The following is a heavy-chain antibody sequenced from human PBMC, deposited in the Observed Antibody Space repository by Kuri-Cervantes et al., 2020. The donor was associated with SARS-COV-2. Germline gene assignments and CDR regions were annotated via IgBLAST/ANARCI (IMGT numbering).Heavy chain of an antibody. V-gene: IGHV1-2*04. D-gene: IGHD3-22*01. CDR1: GYTFTGYY. Sequence: ASVKVSCKASGYTFTGYYMHWVRQAPGQGLEWMGWINPNSGGTNDAQKFQGWVTMTRDTSISTVYMELSRLRHDDTAVYYCARSTPLRRLVVISQGGAFDIWGQGTMVTVSS. CDR2: INPNSGGT. CDR3: ARSTPLRRLVVISQGGAFDI. J-gene: IGHJ3*02.